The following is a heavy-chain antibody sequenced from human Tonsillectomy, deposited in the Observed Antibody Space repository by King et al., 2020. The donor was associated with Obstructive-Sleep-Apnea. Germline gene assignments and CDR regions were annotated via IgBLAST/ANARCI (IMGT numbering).Heavy chain of an antibody. D-gene: IGHD3-22*01. CDR3: ARLGGYDRSGLYYYSGMDV. V-gene: IGHV5-51*01. J-gene: IGHJ6*02. CDR1: GYRFTSYW. CDR2: IYPGDSNT. Sequence: VQLVESGAEVKKPGESLKISCKGSGYRFTSYWIGWVRQMPGKGLEWMGIIYPGDSNTRYSPSFQGQVTISADKSITTAYLQWSSLKASDTAMYYCARLGGYDRSGLYYYSGMDVWGQGTTVTVSS.